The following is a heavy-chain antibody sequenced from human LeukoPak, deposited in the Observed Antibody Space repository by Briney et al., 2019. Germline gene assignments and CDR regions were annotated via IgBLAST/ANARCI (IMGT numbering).Heavy chain of an antibody. CDR3: ARFAPVAVAGTKSSFDY. Sequence: SETLSLTCAVYGGSFSGYYWSWIRQPPGKGLEWIGEINHSGSTNYNPSLKSRVTISVDTSKNQFPLKLSSVTAADTAVYYYARFAPVAVAGTKSSFDYWGQGTLVTVSS. CDR1: GGSFSGYY. J-gene: IGHJ4*02. CDR2: INHSGST. V-gene: IGHV4-34*01. D-gene: IGHD6-19*01.